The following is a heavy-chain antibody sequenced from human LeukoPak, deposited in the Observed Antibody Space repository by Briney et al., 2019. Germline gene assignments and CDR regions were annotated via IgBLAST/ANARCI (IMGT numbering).Heavy chain of an antibody. Sequence: SQTLSLTCAVSGGSISSGGYSWSWIRQPPGKGLEWIGYIYHSGSTYYNPSLKSRVTISVGRSKNQFSLKLSSVTAADTAVYYCARAVPANWFDPWGQGTLVTVSS. V-gene: IGHV4-30-2*01. D-gene: IGHD2-2*01. CDR2: IYHSGST. CDR1: GGSISSGGYS. CDR3: ARAVPANWFDP. J-gene: IGHJ5*02.